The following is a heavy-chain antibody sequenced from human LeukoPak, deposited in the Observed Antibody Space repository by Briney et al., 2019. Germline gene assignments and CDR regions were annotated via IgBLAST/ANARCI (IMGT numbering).Heavy chain of an antibody. D-gene: IGHD3-22*01. Sequence: GGSPSLSCAASGFPFNNYAMSGARQAPGKGLEWVSRISGSGSKTYYTDSVKGRFTISRDNSKNTLYLQMNSLRAEDTAVYYCARDLWMGDSSGYYYWGQGTLVTVSS. CDR2: ISGSGSKT. CDR3: ARDLWMGDSSGYYY. V-gene: IGHV3-23*01. CDR1: GFPFNNYA. J-gene: IGHJ4*02.